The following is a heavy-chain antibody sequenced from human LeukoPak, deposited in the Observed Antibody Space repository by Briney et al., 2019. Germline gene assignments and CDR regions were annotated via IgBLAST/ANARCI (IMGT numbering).Heavy chain of an antibody. CDR3: ARESSGSPDY. CDR2: ISSSSSYI. V-gene: IGHV3-21*01. D-gene: IGHD1-26*01. J-gene: IGHJ4*02. Sequence: GGPLRLSCAASGFTFSSYSMNWVRQAPGKGLEWVSSISSSSSYIYYADSVKGRLTISRDNAKNSLYLQMNSLRAEDTAVYYCARESSGSPDYWGQGTLVTVSS. CDR1: GFTFSSYS.